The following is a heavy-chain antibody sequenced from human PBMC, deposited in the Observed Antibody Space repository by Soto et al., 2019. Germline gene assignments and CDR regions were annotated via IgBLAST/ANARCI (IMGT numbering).Heavy chain of an antibody. D-gene: IGHD6-13*01. V-gene: IGHV1-18*04. CDR1: GYTFTNYG. Sequence: QVQLVQSGGEVKKPGASVKVSCKASGYTFTNYGINWVRQAPGHGPEWMGWISGYNGDTKYSQIFQGRVTMTTDTSTSTAYMELRSLRSDDTAVYYCARGGSSWSAEYYQHWGQGTLVIVSS. J-gene: IGHJ1*01. CDR3: ARGGSSWSAEYYQH. CDR2: ISGYNGDT.